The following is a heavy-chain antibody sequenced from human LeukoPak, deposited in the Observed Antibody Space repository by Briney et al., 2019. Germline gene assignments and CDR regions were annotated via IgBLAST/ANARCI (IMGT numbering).Heavy chain of an antibody. D-gene: IGHD2-15*01. V-gene: IGHV1-2*02. Sequence: ASVKVSCKASGYTFTGYYMHWVRQAPGQGLEWMGWINPNSGGTNYAQKFQGRVTMTRDTSISTAYMELSRLRSDDTAVYYCARDQVAANWFDPWGQGTLVTVSS. J-gene: IGHJ5*02. CDR2: INPNSGGT. CDR3: ARDQVAANWFDP. CDR1: GYTFTGYY.